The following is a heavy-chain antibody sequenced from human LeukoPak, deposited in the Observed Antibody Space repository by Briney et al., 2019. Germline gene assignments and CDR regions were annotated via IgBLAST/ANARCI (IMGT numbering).Heavy chain of an antibody. V-gene: IGHV3-11*01. J-gene: IGHJ6*02. D-gene: IGHD3-9*01. Sequence: PGGSLRLSCAASGFTFSDYNMNWVRQAPGKGLEWVSYITDSGYTIHYADSVKGRFTISRDNAKNSLYLQINSLRAEDTAVYYCARSIGLTGGGVDVWGQGTTVTVSS. CDR3: ARSIGLTGGGVDV. CDR1: GFTFSDYN. CDR2: ITDSGYTI.